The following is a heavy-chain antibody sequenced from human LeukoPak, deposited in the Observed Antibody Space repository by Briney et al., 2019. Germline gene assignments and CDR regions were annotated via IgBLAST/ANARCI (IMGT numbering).Heavy chain of an antibody. CDR2: IYHSEST. D-gene: IGHD1-26*01. Sequence: SETLSLTCTVSGVSIRSGGYYWSWIRQSPGKGLEWIGYIYHSESTYYNPSLKSRVTISVDRSKNQFSLKLSSVTAADTAVYYCARFRYSGSYSPWGQGTLVTVSS. CDR1: GVSIRSGGYY. V-gene: IGHV4-30-2*06. CDR3: ARFRYSGSYSP. J-gene: IGHJ4*02.